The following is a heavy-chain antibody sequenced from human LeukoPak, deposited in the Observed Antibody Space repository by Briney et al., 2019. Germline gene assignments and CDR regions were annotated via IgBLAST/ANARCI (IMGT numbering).Heavy chain of an antibody. D-gene: IGHD6-13*01. CDR3: ARDSGIAAADV. CDR1: GGSISSYY. V-gene: IGHV4-59*12. Sequence: PSETLSLTCTVSGGSISSYYWSWIRQPPGKGLEWIGSIYYSGSTYYNPSLKSRVTISVDTSKNQFSLKLSSVTAADTAVYYCARDSGIAAADVWGKGTTVTVSS. J-gene: IGHJ6*04. CDR2: IYYSGST.